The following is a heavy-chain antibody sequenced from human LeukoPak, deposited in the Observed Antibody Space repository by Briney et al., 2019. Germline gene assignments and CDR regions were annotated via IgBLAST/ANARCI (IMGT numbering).Heavy chain of an antibody. CDR3: ARVDPAMGRDYYFDW. CDR1: GYTFTGYY. Sequence: GASVKVSCKASGYTFTGYYIHWVRQAPAQGLEWMGWINPNNGGTKYAQKFQGRVTMTSDTSISTAYMDLTRLTSDDTAMYYCARVDPAMGRDYYFDWWGQGALVTVSS. J-gene: IGHJ4*02. D-gene: IGHD3-10*01. V-gene: IGHV1-2*02. CDR2: INPNNGGT.